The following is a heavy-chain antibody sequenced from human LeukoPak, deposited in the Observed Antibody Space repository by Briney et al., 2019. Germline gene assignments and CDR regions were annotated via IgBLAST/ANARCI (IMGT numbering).Heavy chain of an antibody. CDR1: GFTFSSYA. CDR2: ISGSGGST. D-gene: IGHD1-1*01. J-gene: IGHJ4*02. CDR3: AKGIWRYFDY. Sequence: GGSLRLSCAASGFTFSSYAMSWVRQAPGKGLEWVSAISGSGGSTYYADSVKGRFTISRDTSKHTPYLQMNSIGADAAAVYYCAKGIWRYFDYGGQGTLVTVSS. V-gene: IGHV3-23*01.